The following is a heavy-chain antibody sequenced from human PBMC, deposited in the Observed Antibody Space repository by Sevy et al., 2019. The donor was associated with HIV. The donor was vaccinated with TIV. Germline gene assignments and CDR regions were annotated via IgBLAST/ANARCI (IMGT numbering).Heavy chain of an antibody. V-gene: IGHV3-7*01. CDR3: ARTITMIVVVIKATDAFDI. CDR1: GFTFSSYW. CDR2: IKQDGSEK. Sequence: GGSLRLSCAASGFTFSSYWMSWVRQAPGKGLEWVANIKQDGSEKYYVDSVKGRFTISRDNAKNSLYLQMNSLRAEDTAVYYCARTITMIVVVIKATDAFDIWGQGTMVTVSS. D-gene: IGHD3-22*01. J-gene: IGHJ3*02.